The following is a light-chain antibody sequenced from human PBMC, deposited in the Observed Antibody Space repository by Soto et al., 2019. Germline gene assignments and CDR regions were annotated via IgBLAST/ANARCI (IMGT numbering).Light chain of an antibody. CDR1: QSVSSN. CDR2: GAS. V-gene: IGKV3-15*01. CDR3: QQYNKWPPVT. Sequence: EIVMTQSPATLSVSPGERATLSCRASQSVSSNLVWYQQKPGQAPRLLIHGASTRATGIPDRFSGSGSGTEFTLTISSLQSEDFAVYYCQQYNKWPPVTFGGGTKVEIK. J-gene: IGKJ4*01.